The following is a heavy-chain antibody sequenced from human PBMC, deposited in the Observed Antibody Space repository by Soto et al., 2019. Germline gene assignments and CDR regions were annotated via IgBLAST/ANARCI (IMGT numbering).Heavy chain of an antibody. V-gene: IGHV1-8*01. J-gene: IGHJ6*02. CDR1: GYTFTSYD. CDR3: ARGRVAARPVRWDYSYYYGMDV. D-gene: IGHD6-6*01. Sequence: ASVKVSCKASGYTFTSYDINWVRQATGQGLEWMGWMNPNSGNTGYAQKFQGRVTMTRNTSISTAYMELSSLRSEDTAVYYCARGRVAARPVRWDYSYYYGMDVWGQGTTVTVSS. CDR2: MNPNSGNT.